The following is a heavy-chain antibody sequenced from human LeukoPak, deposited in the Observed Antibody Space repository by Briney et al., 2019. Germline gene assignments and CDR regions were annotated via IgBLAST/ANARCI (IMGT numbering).Heavy chain of an antibody. V-gene: IGHV4-59*13. CDR1: GGSISSSY. D-gene: IGHD5-18*01. Sequence: PSETLSLTCTVSGGSISSSYWGWIRQPPGKGLEWIGYIYYSGSTNYNPSLKSRVTISVDTSKNQFSLKLSSVTAADTAVYYCARAIVWGYSYGYINYWGQGTLVTVSS. CDR3: ARAIVWGYSYGYINY. CDR2: IYYSGST. J-gene: IGHJ4*02.